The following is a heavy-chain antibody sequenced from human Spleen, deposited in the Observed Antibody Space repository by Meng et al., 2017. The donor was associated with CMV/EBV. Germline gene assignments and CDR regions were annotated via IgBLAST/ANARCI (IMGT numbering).Heavy chain of an antibody. Sequence: GGSLRLSCAASGFTFSSYSMSWVRQAPGKGLEWVSVIYSGNDSTYYADSVKGRFTVSRDNSKNTLSLQMNSLRGEDTAVYYCAKEGVYDFWSDSYYAMDDWGQGTTVTVSS. CDR1: GFTFSSYS. CDR2: IYSGNDST. CDR3: AKEGVYDFWSDSYYAMDD. D-gene: IGHD3-3*01. V-gene: IGHV3-23*03. J-gene: IGHJ6*02.